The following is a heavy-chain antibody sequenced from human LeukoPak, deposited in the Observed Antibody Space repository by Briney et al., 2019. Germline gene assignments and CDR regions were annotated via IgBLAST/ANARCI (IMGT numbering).Heavy chain of an antibody. J-gene: IGHJ6*02. CDR3: ARGAYGDRRHYYYGMDV. CDR1: GFTFGSYG. D-gene: IGHD4-17*01. V-gene: IGHV3-33*01. Sequence: GGSLRLSCAASGFTFGSYGMHWVRQAPGKGLEWVAVIWYDGSNKYYADSVKGRFTISRDNSKNTLYLQMNSLRAEDTAVYYCARGAYGDRRHYYYGMDVWGQGTTVTVSS. CDR2: IWYDGSNK.